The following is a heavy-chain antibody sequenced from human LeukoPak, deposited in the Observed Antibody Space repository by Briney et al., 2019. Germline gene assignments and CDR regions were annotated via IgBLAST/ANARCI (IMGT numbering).Heavy chain of an antibody. CDR3: ARSKSSGYYHYYFDY. V-gene: IGHV1-69*05. Sequence: SVKVSCKASGGTFSSYAISWVRQAPGQGLEWMGGITPIFGTANYAQKFQGRVTITTDESTSTAYMELSSLRSEDTAVYYCARSKSSGYYHYYFDYWGQGTLVTVSS. CDR2: ITPIFGTA. J-gene: IGHJ4*02. D-gene: IGHD3-22*01. CDR1: GGTFSSYA.